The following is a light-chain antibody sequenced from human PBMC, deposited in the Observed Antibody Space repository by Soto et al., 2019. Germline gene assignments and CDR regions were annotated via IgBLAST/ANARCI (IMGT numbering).Light chain of an antibody. Sequence: QTVLTQPASVSGSPGQSITISYTGTSSDVGGYNYVSWYEHHPAKAPTPLISEFSNRPSGISNRFPGSKSGNTASLTISGLQAEDEANYFCISDTDFSGPYVFGTGTKVTVL. V-gene: IGLV2-14*01. CDR3: ISDTDFSGPYV. CDR1: SSDVGGYNY. CDR2: EFS. J-gene: IGLJ1*01.